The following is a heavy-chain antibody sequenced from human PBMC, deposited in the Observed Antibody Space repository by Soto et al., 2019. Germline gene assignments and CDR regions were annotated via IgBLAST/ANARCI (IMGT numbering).Heavy chain of an antibody. CDR3: ARELEGEDILTGPRNAFDI. CDR1: GYTFTGYY. CDR2: INPNSGGT. D-gene: IGHD3-9*01. V-gene: IGHV1-2*04. Sequence: ASVKVSCKASGYTFTGYYMHWVRQAPGQGLEWMGWINPNSGGTSYAQKFQGWVTMTRDTSISTAYMELSRLRSDDTAVYYCARELEGEDILTGPRNAFDIWGQGTMVTVSS. J-gene: IGHJ3*02.